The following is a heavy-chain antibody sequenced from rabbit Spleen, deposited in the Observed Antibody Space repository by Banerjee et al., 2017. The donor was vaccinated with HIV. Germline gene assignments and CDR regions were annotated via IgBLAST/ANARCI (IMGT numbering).Heavy chain of an antibody. J-gene: IGHJ3*01. CDR1: GFSFSNKAV. Sequence: QEQLVESGGGLVKPEGSLKLSCTASGFSFSNKAVMCWVRQAPGKGLQWIACIYAGSSGSTYYASWAKGRFTVSKTSSTTVTLQMTSLTAADTATYFCARDAASSYYAGPTRLDLWGQGTLVTVS. D-gene: IGHD8-1*01. CDR3: ARDAASSYYAGPTRLDL. CDR2: IYAGSSGST. V-gene: IGHV1S45*01.